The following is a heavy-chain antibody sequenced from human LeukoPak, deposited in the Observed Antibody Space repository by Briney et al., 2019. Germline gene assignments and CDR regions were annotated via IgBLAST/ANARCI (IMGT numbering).Heavy chain of an antibody. V-gene: IGHV1-8*01. Sequence: GASVKVSCKASGYTFTTYDINWVRQVTGQGLERMGWMNLNSGNTGYAQKFQGRVTITRNTSLSTAYMELSSLRSEDTAVYYCARQGVVFPTDYFYMDVWGKGTTVTVSS. CDR1: GYTFTTYD. CDR2: MNLNSGNT. J-gene: IGHJ6*03. D-gene: IGHD3-3*01. CDR3: ARQGVVFPTDYFYMDV.